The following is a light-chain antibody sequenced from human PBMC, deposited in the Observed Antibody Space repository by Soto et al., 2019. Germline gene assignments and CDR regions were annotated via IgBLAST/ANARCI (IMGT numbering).Light chain of an antibody. CDR2: GHN. J-gene: IGLJ3*02. CDR1: ASNIGAGYE. Sequence: QSVLMQPPSVSGAPGQRVTISCTGNASNIGAGYEVHWYQQPPGKAPKLLISGHNIRPSGVPDRFFGSKSGTSAFLAINGLQAEDEADYYCQSYDISLSGSGVFGGGTKVTVL. CDR3: QSYDISLSGSGV. V-gene: IGLV1-40*01.